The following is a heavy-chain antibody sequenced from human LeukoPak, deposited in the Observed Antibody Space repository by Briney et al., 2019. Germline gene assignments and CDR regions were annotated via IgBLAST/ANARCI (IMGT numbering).Heavy chain of an antibody. V-gene: IGHV3-64D*06. Sequence: SGGSLRLSCSASGFTFSSYAMHWVRQAPGKGLEYVSAISSNGGSTYYAHSVKGSFTISRDNSKNTLYLQMRSLRAEDTAVYYCVKDHARGYFDWLLPGGWFDPWGQGTLVTVSS. CDR1: GFTFSSYA. J-gene: IGHJ5*02. D-gene: IGHD3-9*01. CDR3: VKDHARGYFDWLLPGGWFDP. CDR2: ISSNGGST.